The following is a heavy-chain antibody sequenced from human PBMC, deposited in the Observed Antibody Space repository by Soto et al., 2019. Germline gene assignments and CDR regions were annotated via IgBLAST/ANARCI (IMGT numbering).Heavy chain of an antibody. CDR2: IRSGGEST. D-gene: IGHD6-13*01. CDR1: GFTFTSYA. V-gene: IGHV3-23*01. Sequence: EVQLLESGGGLVQPGGSLRLSCVASGFTFTSYAMTWVRQAPGKGLEWVSAIRSGGESTYYADSVKGRFTISRDNSKDTLYLQLNSLRAEDTAVYYCAKDVKQQQVVPDGSDIWGQGAVVTVSS. J-gene: IGHJ3*02. CDR3: AKDVKQQQVVPDGSDI.